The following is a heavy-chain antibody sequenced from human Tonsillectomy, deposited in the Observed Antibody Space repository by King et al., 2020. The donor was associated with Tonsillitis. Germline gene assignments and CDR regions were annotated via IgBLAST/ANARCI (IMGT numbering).Heavy chain of an antibody. D-gene: IGHD6-19*01. Sequence: QLQESGPGVVKPSETLSLTCTVSGGSISSSDHYWAWIRQPPGKGLEWIGYMYYSGTIFYNPSLKSRITISGGTSGNQFSLKLSSVTAADTAVYFCARYVSGSFDYWGQGVLVTVSS. CDR1: GGSISSSDHY. V-gene: IGHV4-39*01. CDR3: ARYVSGSFDY. J-gene: IGHJ4*02. CDR2: MYYSGTI.